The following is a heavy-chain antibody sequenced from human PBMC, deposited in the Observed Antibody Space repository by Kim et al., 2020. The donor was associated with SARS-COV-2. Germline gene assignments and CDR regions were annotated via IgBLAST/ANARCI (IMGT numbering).Heavy chain of an antibody. D-gene: IGHD4-17*01. Sequence: SETLSLTCTVSGGSISSYYWSWIRQPPGKGLEWIGYIYYSGSTNYNPSLKSRVTISVDTSKNQFSLKLSSVTAADTAVYYCAREGRLSGTRDYWGYYYYYYMDVWGKGTTVTVSS. CDR1: GGSISSYY. CDR2: IYYSGST. CDR3: AREGRLSGTRDYWGYYYYYYMDV. V-gene: IGHV4-59*01. J-gene: IGHJ6*03.